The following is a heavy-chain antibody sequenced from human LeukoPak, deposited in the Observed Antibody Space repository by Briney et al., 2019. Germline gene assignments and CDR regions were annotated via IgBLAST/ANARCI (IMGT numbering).Heavy chain of an antibody. CDR2: IIPIFGTA. D-gene: IGHD2-2*01. Sequence: SVKVSCKASGYTFTSYYMHWVRQAPGQGLEWMGGIIPIFGTANYAQKFQGRVTITTDESTSTAYMELSSLRSEDTAVYYCARLGCSSTSCYYYFDYWGQGTLVTVSS. CDR1: GYTFTSYY. CDR3: ARLGCSSTSCYYYFDY. V-gene: IGHV1-69*05. J-gene: IGHJ4*02.